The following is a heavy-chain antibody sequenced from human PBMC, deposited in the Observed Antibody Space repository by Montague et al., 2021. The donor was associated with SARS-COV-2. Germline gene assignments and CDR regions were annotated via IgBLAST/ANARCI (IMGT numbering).Heavy chain of an antibody. D-gene: IGHD2/OR15-2a*01. V-gene: IGHV2-70*01. Sequence: PELVKPTQTLTLTCSFSVFSLTTPGVSVGWIRQPPGRALEWLALIDWTHDQYYSRSLGTRLTISPGTSKSQVVLTLTNVDTVDTATYYCARNRLSVFDFWGQGTLVTVSS. CDR3: ARNRLSVFDF. CDR1: VFSLTTPGVS. J-gene: IGHJ4*02. CDR2: IDWTHDQ.